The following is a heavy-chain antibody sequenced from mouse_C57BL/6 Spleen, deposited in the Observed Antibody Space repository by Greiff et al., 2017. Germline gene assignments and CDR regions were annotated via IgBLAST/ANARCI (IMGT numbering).Heavy chain of an antibody. Sequence: DVMLVESGGGLVKPGGSLKLSCAASGFTFSSYAMSWVRQTPEKRLEWVATISDGGSYTYYPDNVKGRFTISRDNAKHNLYLQMSHLKSEDTAMYYCARDQRDYYGSSFMDYWGQGTSVTVSS. D-gene: IGHD1-1*01. CDR1: GFTFSSYA. V-gene: IGHV5-4*01. CDR3: ARDQRDYYGSSFMDY. J-gene: IGHJ4*01. CDR2: ISDGGSYT.